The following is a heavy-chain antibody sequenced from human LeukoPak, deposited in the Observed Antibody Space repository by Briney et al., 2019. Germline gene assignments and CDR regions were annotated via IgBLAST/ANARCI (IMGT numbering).Heavy chain of an antibody. D-gene: IGHD6-19*01. CDR2: ISGSGGTT. CDR1: GFTFTSYV. J-gene: IGHJ4*02. Sequence: PGGSLRLSCAASGFTFTSYVMNWVRQAPGKGLEWVSGISGSGGTTYYADSVKGRFTISRDNSKNTFYLQMNSLRAEDTAVYFCAKGHIPGLAVAYDYWGQGVPVTVSS. V-gene: IGHV3-23*01. CDR3: AKGHIPGLAVAYDY.